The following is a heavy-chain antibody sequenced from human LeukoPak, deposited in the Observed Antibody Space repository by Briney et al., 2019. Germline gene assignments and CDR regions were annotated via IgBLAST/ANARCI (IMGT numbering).Heavy chain of an antibody. CDR2: IRYDGSNK. CDR1: GFTFDDYG. Sequence: GGSLRLSCAASGFTFDDYGMSWVRQAPGKGLEWVAFIRYDGSNKYYADSVKGRFTISRDNSKNTLYLQMNSLRAEDTAVYYRAKDSSTSCHDWGQGTLVTVSS. CDR3: AKDSSTSCHD. J-gene: IGHJ4*02. D-gene: IGHD2-2*01. V-gene: IGHV3-30*02.